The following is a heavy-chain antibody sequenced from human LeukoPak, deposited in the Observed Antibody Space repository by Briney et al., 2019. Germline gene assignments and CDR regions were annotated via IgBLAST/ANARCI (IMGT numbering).Heavy chain of an antibody. CDR3: ARDFVETGVVGFDM. D-gene: IGHD2-8*02. J-gene: IGHJ3*02. Sequence: SETLSLTCTVSGDSIGTYFWNWIRQSAGEGLEWIGHVYDGGRTNYNPSLKGRVTISVDTSRNLFSLRLSSVTAADTAVYYCARDFVETGVVGFDMWGQGTMVTVSS. CDR2: VYDGGRT. V-gene: IGHV4-4*07. CDR1: GDSIGTYF.